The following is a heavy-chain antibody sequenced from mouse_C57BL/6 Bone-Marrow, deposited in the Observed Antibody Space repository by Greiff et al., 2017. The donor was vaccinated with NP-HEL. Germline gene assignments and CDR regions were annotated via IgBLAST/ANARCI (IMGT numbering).Heavy chain of an antibody. J-gene: IGHJ4*01. Sequence: EVQLQESGGGLVQPGGSLKLSCAASGFTFSDYYMYWVRQTPEKRLEWVAYISNGGGSTYYPDTVKGRFTISRDNAKNTLYLQMSRLKSEDTAMYYCARHEIITTVVAPYYAMDYWGQGTSVTVSS. CDR3: ARHEIITTVVAPYYAMDY. CDR1: GFTFSDYY. CDR2: ISNGGGST. V-gene: IGHV5-12*01. D-gene: IGHD1-1*01.